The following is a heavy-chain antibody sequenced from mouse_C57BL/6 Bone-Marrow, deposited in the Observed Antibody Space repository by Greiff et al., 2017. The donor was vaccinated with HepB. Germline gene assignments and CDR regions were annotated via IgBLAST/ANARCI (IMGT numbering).Heavy chain of an antibody. Sequence: EVQLVESGGDLVKPGGSLKLSCAASGFTFSSYGMSWVRQTPDKRLEWVATISSGGSYTYYPDSVKGRFTISRDNAKNTLYLQMSSLKSEDTAIYYCARPDYWGQGTTLTVSS. CDR1: GFTFSSYG. CDR3: ARPDY. J-gene: IGHJ2*01. V-gene: IGHV5-6*01. CDR2: ISSGGSYT.